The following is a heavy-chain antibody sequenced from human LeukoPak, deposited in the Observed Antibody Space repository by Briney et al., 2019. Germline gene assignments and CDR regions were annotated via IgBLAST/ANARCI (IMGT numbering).Heavy chain of an antibody. D-gene: IGHD3-10*01. CDR1: RGSITTYY. V-gene: IGHV4-59*01. CDR3: ATDRQEGGSGSYWFDP. CDR2: VYYSGST. J-gene: IGHJ5*02. Sequence: SETLSLTCTVSRGSITTYYWSWIRQPAGKGLEWIGNVYYSGSTTYNPSLKSRVSMSVDMSKNQFSLKLRSVTAADTATYYCATDRQEGGSGSYWFDPWGQRTQVTVFS.